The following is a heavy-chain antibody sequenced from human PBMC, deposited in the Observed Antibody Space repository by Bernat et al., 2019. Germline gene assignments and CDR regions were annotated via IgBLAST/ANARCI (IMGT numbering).Heavy chain of an antibody. CDR2: IYYSGNT. Sequence: QLQLQESGPGLVKPSETLSLTCSVSGGSIDNRTYYWGWIRQPPGKGLEWIGSIYYSGNTYYNPSLKSRVTMSVDTSRNQFSVKLSSVTAADTAVYYCARHYRSTGWNEGAFSDSWGQGTLVTVSS. CDR3: ARHYRSTGWNEGAFSDS. J-gene: IGHJ4*02. CDR1: GGSIDNRTYY. V-gene: IGHV4-39*01. D-gene: IGHD2-8*02.